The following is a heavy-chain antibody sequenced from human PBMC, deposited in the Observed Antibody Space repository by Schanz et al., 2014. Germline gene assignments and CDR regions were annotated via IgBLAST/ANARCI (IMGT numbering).Heavy chain of an antibody. Sequence: EVQLLESGGGLVQPGGSLRLSCTASGFTFSSYSMNWVRQAPGKGLEWVSAISGGGGTTYYADSVKGRFTISRDNSKNSLYLQMNSLRAEDTAVYFCAKIERNEDWGQGTLVTVSS. J-gene: IGHJ4*02. CDR3: AKIERNED. CDR1: GFTFSSYS. D-gene: IGHD1-1*01. CDR2: ISGGGGTT. V-gene: IGHV3-23*01.